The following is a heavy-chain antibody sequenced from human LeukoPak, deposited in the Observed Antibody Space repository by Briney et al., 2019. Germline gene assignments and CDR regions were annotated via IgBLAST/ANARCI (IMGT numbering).Heavy chain of an antibody. D-gene: IGHD4-17*01. J-gene: IGHJ4*02. Sequence: GGSLRLSCAASGFTVSSNYMSWVRQAPGKGLEWVSVIYSGGSTYYADSVKGRFTISRDNSKNTLYLQMNSLRAEDTAVYYCASLLYGDGVGYWGQGTLVTVSS. CDR1: GFTVSSNY. CDR3: ASLLYGDGVGY. V-gene: IGHV3-53*01. CDR2: IYSGGST.